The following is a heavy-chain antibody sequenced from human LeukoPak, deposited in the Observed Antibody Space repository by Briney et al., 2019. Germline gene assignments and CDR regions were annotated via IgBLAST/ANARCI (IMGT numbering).Heavy chain of an antibody. CDR1: GYTFTSYG. CDR2: ISPYNCNT. V-gene: IGHV1-18*01. Sequence: ASVKVSCKASGYTFTSYGISWVRQAPGQGLEWMGWISPYNCNTNYAQKLQGRVTMTTDTSTSPDYMEMRSLRSDDTAVYYCARHGAPYHYVWGSYRYPDSFDYWGQGNLVTVS. CDR3: ARHGAPYHYVWGSYRYPDSFDY. J-gene: IGHJ4*02. D-gene: IGHD3-16*02.